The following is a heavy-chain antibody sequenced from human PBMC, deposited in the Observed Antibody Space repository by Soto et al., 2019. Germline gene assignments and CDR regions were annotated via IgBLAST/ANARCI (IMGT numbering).Heavy chain of an antibody. CDR3: AKNLDFWSGYGGFDP. D-gene: IGHD3-3*01. CDR1: GGSISSYY. V-gene: IGHV4-59*01. Sequence: SETLSLTCTVSGGSISSYYWSWIRQPPGKGLEWIGYIYYSGSTNYNPSLKSRVTISVDTSKNQFSLKLSSVTAADTAVYYCAKNLDFWSGYGGFDPWGQGTLVTVSS. CDR2: IYYSGST. J-gene: IGHJ5*02.